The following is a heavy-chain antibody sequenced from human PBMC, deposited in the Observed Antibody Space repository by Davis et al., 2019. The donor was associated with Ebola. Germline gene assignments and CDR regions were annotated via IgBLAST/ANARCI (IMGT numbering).Heavy chain of an antibody. J-gene: IGHJ6*04. CDR1: GFTVSSNY. Sequence: GGSLRLSCAASGFTVSSNYMSWVRQAPGKGLEWVSVIYSGGSTYYADSVKGRFTISRDNSKNTLYLQMNSLRAEDTAVYYCAITMVRGGGEKDVWGKGTTVTVSS. V-gene: IGHV3-53*01. CDR2: IYSGGST. CDR3: AITMVRGGGEKDV. D-gene: IGHD3-10*01.